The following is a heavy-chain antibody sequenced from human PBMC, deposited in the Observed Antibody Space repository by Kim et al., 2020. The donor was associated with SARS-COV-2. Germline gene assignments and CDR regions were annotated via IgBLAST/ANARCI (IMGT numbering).Heavy chain of an antibody. CDR3: AKGPDGSGSYSFDY. Sequence: GGSLRLSCAASGFTFDDYTMHWVRQAPGKGLEWVSLISWDGGSTYYADSVKGRFTISRDNSKNSLYLQMNSLRTEDTALYYCAKGPDGSGSYSFDYWGQGTLVTVSS. J-gene: IGHJ4*02. CDR2: ISWDGGST. D-gene: IGHD3-10*01. CDR1: GFTFDDYT. V-gene: IGHV3-43*01.